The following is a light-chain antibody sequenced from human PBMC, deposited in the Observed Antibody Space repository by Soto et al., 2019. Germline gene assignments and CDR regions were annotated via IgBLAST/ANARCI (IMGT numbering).Light chain of an antibody. CDR3: QQANTFPIN. V-gene: IGKV1-12*01. J-gene: IGKJ5*01. Sequence: DIQMTQSPSSVSAAVGDRVTIACRALQGVGSWLAWYQHKPGKAPKLLINAAFSVQSGVPSRFSGSGSGTDFTLTIISLQPEDFATYYCQQANTFPINVGQGTPVDIK. CDR1: QGVGSW. CDR2: AAF.